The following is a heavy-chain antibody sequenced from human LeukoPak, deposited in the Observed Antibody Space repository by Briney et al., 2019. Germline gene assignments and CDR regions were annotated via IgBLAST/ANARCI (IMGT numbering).Heavy chain of an antibody. CDR3: ATPPFWSGYIFDY. CDR1: GFTFSSYA. J-gene: IGHJ4*02. V-gene: IGHV3-30-3*01. Sequence: GGSLRLSCAASGFTFSSYAMHWVRQAPGKGLEWVAVISYDGSNKYYADSVKGRFTISRDNSKNTLYLQMDSLRAEDTAVYYCATPPFWSGYIFDYWGQGTLVTVSS. D-gene: IGHD3-3*01. CDR2: ISYDGSNK.